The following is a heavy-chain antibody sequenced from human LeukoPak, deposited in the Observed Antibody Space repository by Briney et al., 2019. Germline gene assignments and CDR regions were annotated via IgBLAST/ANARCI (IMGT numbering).Heavy chain of an antibody. V-gene: IGHV3-48*02. CDR1: GFTFSSYS. CDR3: ARDREEPTNYYYYGMDV. CDR2: ISISRTT. D-gene: IGHD1-26*01. Sequence: GGSLRLSCAASGFTFSSYSMSWVRQAPGKGLEWVSYISISRTTYYADSVKGRFTISRDNAKNSLYLQMSSLRDEDTAVYYCARDREEPTNYYYYGMDVWGQGTTVTVSS. J-gene: IGHJ6*02.